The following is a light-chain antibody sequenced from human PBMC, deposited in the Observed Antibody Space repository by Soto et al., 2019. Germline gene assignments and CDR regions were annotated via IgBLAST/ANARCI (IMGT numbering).Light chain of an antibody. CDR1: QSVSSY. V-gene: IGKV3-11*01. J-gene: IGKJ4*01. Sequence: EIVLTQSPATLSLSPGERATLSCSASQSVSSYFAWYQQKPGQAPRLLIYDASNSATGIPARFSGSGSGTDFTLTISSLEPVDFAVYYCQQRSNWPLTFGGGTKVEIK. CDR3: QQRSNWPLT. CDR2: DAS.